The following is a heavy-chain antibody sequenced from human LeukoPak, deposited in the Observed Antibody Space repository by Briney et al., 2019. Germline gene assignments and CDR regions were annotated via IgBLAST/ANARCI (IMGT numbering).Heavy chain of an antibody. CDR3: ARDSGGNSGVDY. V-gene: IGHV4-59*01. CDR1: GGSISSYY. J-gene: IGHJ4*02. Sequence: SETLSLTCTVSGGSISSYYWSWIRQPPGKGLEWIGYIYYSGSTNYNPSLKSRVTISVDTSKNQLSLKLSSVTAADTAVYYCARDSGGNSGVDYWGQGTLVTVSS. CDR2: IYYSGST. D-gene: IGHD4-23*01.